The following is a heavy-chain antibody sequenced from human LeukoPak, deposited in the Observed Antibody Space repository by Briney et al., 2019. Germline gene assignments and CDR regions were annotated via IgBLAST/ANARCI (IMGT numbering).Heavy chain of an antibody. CDR2: INTNTGNP. V-gene: IGHV7-4-1*02. Sequence: ASVNVSCKASGYTFTSYAMNWVRQAPGQGLEWMGWINTNTGNPTYAQGFTGRFVFSLDTSVSTAYLQISSLKAEDAAVYYCARGDSSGYYYDRMGIDYWGQGTLVTVSS. CDR1: GYTFTSYA. J-gene: IGHJ4*02. D-gene: IGHD3-22*01. CDR3: ARGDSSGYYYDRMGIDY.